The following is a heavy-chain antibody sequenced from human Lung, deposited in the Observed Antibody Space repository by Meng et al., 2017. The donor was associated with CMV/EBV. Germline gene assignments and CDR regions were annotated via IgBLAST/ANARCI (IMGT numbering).Heavy chain of an antibody. CDR2: ISGSGGST. J-gene: IGHJ4*02. V-gene: IGHV3-23*01. CDR1: GFTFSSYA. Sequence: GESXKISCAASGFTFSSYAMSWVRQAPGKGLEWVSAISGSGGSTYYADSVKGRFTISRDNSKNTLYLQMNSLRAEDTAVYYCAKAYSSSSVGTNRGCDYWXQGTXVTVSS. CDR3: AKAYSSSSVGTNRGCDY. D-gene: IGHD6-6*01.